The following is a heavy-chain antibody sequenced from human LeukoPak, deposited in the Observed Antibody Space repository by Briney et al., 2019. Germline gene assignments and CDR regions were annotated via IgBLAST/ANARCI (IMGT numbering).Heavy chain of an antibody. D-gene: IGHD3-3*01. J-gene: IGHJ4*02. CDR1: GGSISGYY. Sequence: SGTLSLTCTVSGGSISGYYWNWIRQSPEKGLEWIGYIYYSGTTNYNPSLKSRLTISLDTSNNQFSLKLSSVTAADTAVYYCARAHLSETDFDYWGQGALVTVTS. V-gene: IGHV4-59*01. CDR2: IYYSGTT. CDR3: ARAHLSETDFDY.